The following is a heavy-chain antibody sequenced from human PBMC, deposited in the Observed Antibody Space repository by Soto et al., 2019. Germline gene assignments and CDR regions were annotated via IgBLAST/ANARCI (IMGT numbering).Heavy chain of an antibody. CDR2: ISGYGGST. CDR1: GGSISSSSYY. J-gene: IGHJ4*02. CDR3: AKGRDLYYSDC. V-gene: IGHV3-23*01. Sequence: HPSETLSLTCTVSGGSISSSSYYWGWIRQPPGKGLEWVSAISGYGGSTYYADSVKGRFTISRDNSKNTMYLQMNSLRAEDTAVYYCAKGRDLYYSDCWGQGTLVTVSS. D-gene: IGHD3-3*01.